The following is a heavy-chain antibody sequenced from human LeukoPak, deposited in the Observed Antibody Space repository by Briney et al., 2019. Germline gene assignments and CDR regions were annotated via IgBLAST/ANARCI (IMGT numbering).Heavy chain of an antibody. CDR3: TTDPAYCGGDCYSDAGAEAFDI. Sequence: GGSLRLSCAASGFTFSNAWMSWVRQAPGKGLEWVGRIKSKTDGRTTDYAAPVKGRFTISRGDSKNTLYLQRNSLKTEDTAVYYCTTDPAYCGGDCYSDAGAEAFDIWGQGTMVTVSS. CDR1: GFTFSNAW. D-gene: IGHD2-21*01. CDR2: IKSKTDGRTT. J-gene: IGHJ3*02. V-gene: IGHV3-15*01.